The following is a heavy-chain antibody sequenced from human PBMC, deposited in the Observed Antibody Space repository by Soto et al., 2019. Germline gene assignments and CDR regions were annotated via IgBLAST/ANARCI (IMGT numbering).Heavy chain of an antibody. J-gene: IGHJ4*02. CDR2: ISYTGST. Sequence: SETLSLTCSVSGGSISDDEFFWSWIRQPPGRGLDWIAYISYTGSTYYNASLKSRLAISMDTSKNQFSLTVASVTAADTAVYFCARGDSGPSYRLDSWGQGTLVTVSS. D-gene: IGHD2-8*02. CDR3: ARGDSGPSYRLDS. CDR1: GGSISDDEFF. V-gene: IGHV4-30-4*01.